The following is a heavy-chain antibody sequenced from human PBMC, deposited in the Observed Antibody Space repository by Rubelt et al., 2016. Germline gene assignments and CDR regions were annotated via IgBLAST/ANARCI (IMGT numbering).Heavy chain of an antibody. CDR2: VFYSGTT. CDR3: ARRYPYYGDSYDI. Sequence: QLQLQESGPGLVKPSETLSLTCTVSGGSFSKTSYYWGWIRQTPGKGLELIGSVFYSGTTYYNPSLNSRVTISVDMSKNQFSLRLSSGSAADTAVYYCARRYPYYGDSYDIWGQGTLVTVSS. J-gene: IGHJ3*02. CDR1: GGSFSKTSYY. V-gene: IGHV4-39*01. D-gene: IGHD4-17*01.